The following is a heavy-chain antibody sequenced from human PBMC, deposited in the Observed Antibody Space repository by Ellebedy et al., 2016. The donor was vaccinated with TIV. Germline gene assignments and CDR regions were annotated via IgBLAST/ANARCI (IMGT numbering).Heavy chain of an antibody. J-gene: IGHJ4*02. CDR1: GFTFSSHW. V-gene: IGHV3-7*01. CDR3: ARDGVSSSSKMVY. D-gene: IGHD6-6*01. CDR2: INEDGSDR. Sequence: GESLKISCAASGFTFSSHWMNWVRQAPGKGLEWVANINEDGSDRYYVDSVKGRFTISRDNSKKTLYLQMNSPSAEDKAVYFCARDGVSSSSKMVYWGQGNLVTVSS.